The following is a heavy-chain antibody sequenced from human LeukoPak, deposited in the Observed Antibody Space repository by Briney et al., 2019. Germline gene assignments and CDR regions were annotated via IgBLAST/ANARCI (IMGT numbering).Heavy chain of an antibody. CDR2: MSDSGTT. Sequence: ASETLSLTCRVSGGSMSNKYWSWLRQPPGKGLEWIGYMSDSGTTKQNPALNSRVTISLDTSKNHLSLMLSSVTAADTAVYYCATHDSNGYYPHYFAYWGQGTAVAVSS. CDR3: ATHDSNGYYPHYFAY. D-gene: IGHD3-3*01. V-gene: IGHV4-59*08. J-gene: IGHJ4*02. CDR1: GGSMSNKY.